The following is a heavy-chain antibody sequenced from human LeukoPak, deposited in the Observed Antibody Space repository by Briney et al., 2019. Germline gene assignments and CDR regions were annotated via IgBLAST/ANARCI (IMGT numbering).Heavy chain of an antibody. CDR2: INPSGGST. V-gene: IGHV1-46*01. J-gene: IGHJ4*02. CDR1: GYTFTSYY. CDR3: ARGVSYWDYYDSSGRLPIDY. D-gene: IGHD3-22*01. Sequence: GASVKVSCKASGYTFTSYYMHWVRQAPGQGLEWMGIINPSGGSTSYAQKFQGRVTMTRDTSTSTVYMELSSLRSEDTAVYYCARGVSYWDYYDSSGRLPIDYWGQGTLVTVSS.